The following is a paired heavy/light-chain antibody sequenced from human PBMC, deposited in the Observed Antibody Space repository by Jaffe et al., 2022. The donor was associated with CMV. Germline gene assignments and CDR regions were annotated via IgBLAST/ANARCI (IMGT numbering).Heavy chain of an antibody. CDR3: AKEVSPGGWELLPVAH. V-gene: IGHV3-23*01. CDR1: GFTFSSYA. CDR2: VSNTGGST. J-gene: IGHJ4*02. Sequence: EVQLLESGGGLVQPGGSLRLSCAASGFTFSSYAMAWVRQAPGKGLEWVSSVSNTGGSTYYADSVRGRFTISRDYSNNTLHLQMNSLRAEDTAIYYCAKEVSPGGWELLPVAHWGQGTLVTVSS. D-gene: IGHD1-26*01.
Light chain of an antibody. V-gene: IGKV4-1*01. Sequence: DIVMTQSPDSLAVSLGERATINCKSSRSVSKSSNNKNYLAWYQQKPGQPPKLLIYWASTRESGVPDRFSGSGSGTDFTLTISSLQAEDVAVYYCQQYYGTPWTFGQGTKVEIK. CDR3: QQYYGTPWT. CDR1: RSVSKSSNNKNY. J-gene: IGKJ1*01. CDR2: WAS.